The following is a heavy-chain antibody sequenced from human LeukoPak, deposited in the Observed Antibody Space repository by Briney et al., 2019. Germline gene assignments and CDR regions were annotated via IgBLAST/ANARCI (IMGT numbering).Heavy chain of an antibody. D-gene: IGHD2-15*01. CDR3: ARVLRYCSGGNCYSGGLGYMDV. V-gene: IGHV1-3*03. J-gene: IGHJ6*03. CDR1: GYTFTSYA. Sequence: GASVKVSCKASGYTFTSYAMHWVRQAPGQRLEWMGWINAGNGNTKYSQEFQGRVTITRDTSASTAYMELSSLRSEDTAVYYCARVLRYCSGGNCYSGGLGYMDVWGKGTTVTISS. CDR2: INAGNGNT.